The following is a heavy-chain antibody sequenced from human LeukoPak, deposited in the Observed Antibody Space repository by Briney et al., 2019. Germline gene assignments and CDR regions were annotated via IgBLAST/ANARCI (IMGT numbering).Heavy chain of an antibody. CDR2: IYYSGST. CDR3: ARYYGDFLGYFDL. V-gene: IGHV4-31*03. CDR1: GGSVSSGGYY. Sequence: SQTLSLTCTVSGGSVSSGGYYWIWIRQHPGKGLEWIGYIYYSGSTFYYPSLKSRVTISIDTTEKQFSLKLSSVTAADTAVYYCARYYGDFLGYFDLWGRGTLVTVSS. D-gene: IGHD4-17*01. J-gene: IGHJ2*01.